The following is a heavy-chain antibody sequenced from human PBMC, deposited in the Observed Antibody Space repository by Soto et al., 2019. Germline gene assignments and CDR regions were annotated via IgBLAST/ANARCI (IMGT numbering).Heavy chain of an antibody. CDR1: GGTFSSYA. CDR3: ARDGHVWGSYRNYYYYYGMDV. V-gene: IGHV1-69*13. Sequence: SVKVSCKASGGTFSSYAISWVRQAPGQGLEWMGGIIPIFGTANYAQKFQGRVTITADESTSTAYMELSSLRSEDTAVYYCARDGHVWGSYRNYYYYYGMDVWGQGTTVTVSS. D-gene: IGHD3-16*02. J-gene: IGHJ6*02. CDR2: IIPIFGTA.